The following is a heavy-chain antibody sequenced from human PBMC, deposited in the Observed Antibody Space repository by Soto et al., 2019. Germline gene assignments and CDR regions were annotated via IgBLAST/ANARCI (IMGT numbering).Heavy chain of an antibody. J-gene: IGHJ4*02. Sequence: QVQLVESGGGVVQPGRSLRLSCAASGFTFSSYGMHWVRRAPGKGLEWVAVISYDGSNKYYADSVKGRFTISRDNSKNTLYLQMNSLRAEDTAVYYCAKELYNNENYWGQGTLVTVSS. V-gene: IGHV3-30*18. D-gene: IGHD1-20*01. CDR1: GFTFSSYG. CDR2: ISYDGSNK. CDR3: AKELYNNENY.